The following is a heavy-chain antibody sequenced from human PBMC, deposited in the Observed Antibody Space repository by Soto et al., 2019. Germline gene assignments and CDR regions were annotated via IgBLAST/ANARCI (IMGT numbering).Heavy chain of an antibody. J-gene: IGHJ4*02. CDR2: IIPIFGTA. Sequence: QVQLVQSGAEVKKPGSSVKVSCKASGGTFSSYAISWVRQAPGQGLEWMGGIIPIFGTANYAQKFQGRVTITADESTSTAYMELSSLRSEDTAVYYCARGCSYCSGGSCQATSGDYWGQGTLVTVSS. V-gene: IGHV1-69*01. D-gene: IGHD2-15*01. CDR1: GGTFSSYA. CDR3: ARGCSYCSGGSCQATSGDY.